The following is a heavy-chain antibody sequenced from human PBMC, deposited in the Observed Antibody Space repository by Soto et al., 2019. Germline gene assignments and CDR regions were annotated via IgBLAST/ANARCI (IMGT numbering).Heavy chain of an antibody. CDR2: VKSKSDGETT. Sequence: EVQLVESGGGLVKPGESLRLSCAASGFTFTNAWMGWVRQAPGKGLEWVGRVKSKSDGETTDYAAPVKGRFTISRDDSKLTPYLQMNSLSARDTTVYYCSTDRRIAASDYWGQGTLVTVSS. CDR1: GFTFTNAW. CDR3: STDRRIAASDY. J-gene: IGHJ4*02. D-gene: IGHD2-21*01. V-gene: IGHV3-15*01.